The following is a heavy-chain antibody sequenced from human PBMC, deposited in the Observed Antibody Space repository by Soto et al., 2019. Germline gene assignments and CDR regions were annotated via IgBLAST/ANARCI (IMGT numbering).Heavy chain of an antibody. V-gene: IGHV3-7*01. Sequence: GGSLRLSCAASGFTFSSYWMSWVRQAPGKGLEWVANIKQDGSEKDYVDSVKGRFTISRDNAKNSLYLQMNSLRAEDTAVYYCARAGSWYGHSYYYYGMDVWGQGTTVTVSS. CDR2: IKQDGSEK. CDR1: GFTFSSYW. CDR3: ARAGSWYGHSYYYYGMDV. J-gene: IGHJ6*02. D-gene: IGHD6-13*01.